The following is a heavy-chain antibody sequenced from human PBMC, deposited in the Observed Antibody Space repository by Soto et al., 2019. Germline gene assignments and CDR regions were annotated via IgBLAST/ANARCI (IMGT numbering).Heavy chain of an antibody. CDR3: TPYTGYGLDV. V-gene: IGHV3-53*02. J-gene: IGHJ6*02. Sequence: EVQMVETGGGLSQPGGSLRLSCAVSGFIVSSKYMTWVRQAPGKGLEWVSVIYTGGSTHYADSARGRFTISRDSSKNTLYLQMNSLRAADAAVYYCTPYTGYGLDVWGQGTTVTVS. CDR1: GFIVSSKY. D-gene: IGHD3-16*01. CDR2: IYTGGST.